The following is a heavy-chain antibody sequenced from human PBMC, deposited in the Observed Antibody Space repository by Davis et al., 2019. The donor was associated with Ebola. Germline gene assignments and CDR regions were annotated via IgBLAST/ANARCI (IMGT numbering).Heavy chain of an antibody. J-gene: IGHJ4*02. Sequence: GESLKISCTASGFPFSTYAMSWVRQAPGKGLEWVSGISSSGDSTYYADSVKGRFTISRDNSKNTLYLQMNSLRAEDTAVYYCASAYYYDSSGYLLGGWGQGTLVTVSS. D-gene: IGHD3-22*01. V-gene: IGHV3-23*01. CDR2: ISSSGDST. CDR3: ASAYYYDSSGYLLGG. CDR1: GFPFSTYA.